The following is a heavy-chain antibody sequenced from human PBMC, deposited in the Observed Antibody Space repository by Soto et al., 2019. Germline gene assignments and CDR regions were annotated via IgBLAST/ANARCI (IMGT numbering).Heavy chain of an antibody. CDR2: LDQSGGT. Sequence: QVQLQQWGAGLLKASETLSLTCAVVGDSLRGQSWNWIRQSPGKGLEWVGELDQSGGTNYNPSLKSRAIISDDTSKNQFSVSLTSVTAADTAVYYCAREVSYGWSGESLDVWGQGTTVTVSS. CDR3: AREVSYGWSGESLDV. CDR1: GDSLRGQS. V-gene: IGHV4-34*01. J-gene: IGHJ6*02. D-gene: IGHD6-19*01.